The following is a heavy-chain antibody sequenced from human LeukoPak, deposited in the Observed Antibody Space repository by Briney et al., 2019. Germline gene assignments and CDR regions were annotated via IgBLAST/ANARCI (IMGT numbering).Heavy chain of an antibody. CDR3: AKGRRDGYNYPFFDS. V-gene: IGHV3-23*01. CDR1: GCTFRNSA. CDR2: IIGNSVST. D-gene: IGHD5-24*01. J-gene: IGHJ4*02. Sequence: GGSLRLSCAASGCTFRNSAMSWVRQAPGKGLEWVSNIIGNSVSTYYADFVKGRFTISRDNSNNTLFLQMNSLSADDTAIYFCAKGRRDGYNYPFFDSWGQGAWVIVSS.